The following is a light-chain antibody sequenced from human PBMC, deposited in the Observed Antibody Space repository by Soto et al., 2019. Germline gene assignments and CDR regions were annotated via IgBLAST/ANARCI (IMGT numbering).Light chain of an antibody. CDR3: QQYGDTPPGS. V-gene: IGKV3-20*01. CDR2: GAS. CDR1: HSLASNY. Sequence: IVLTQSPDTLSLSPGETATLSCRASHSLASNYLAWYQQRPGQAPRLLIYGASNRATGIPARFSGSGSGTDFTVTINRLEPEDFAVYFCQQYGDTPPGSFGRGTKLEIK. J-gene: IGKJ2*03.